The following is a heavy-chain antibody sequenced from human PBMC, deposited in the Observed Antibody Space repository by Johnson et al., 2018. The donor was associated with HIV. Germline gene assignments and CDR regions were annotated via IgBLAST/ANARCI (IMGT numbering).Heavy chain of an antibody. CDR3: ARGASEQFLEWLLNPYTDAFDI. CDR2: INSDGSST. V-gene: IGHV3-74*01. D-gene: IGHD3-3*01. Sequence: VQLVESGGGLVQPGGSLRLSCAASGFTFSSYWMHWVRQAPGKGLVWVSRINSDGSSTSYADSVKGRFTISRDNAKNTLYLQMNSLRAEDTAVYYCARGASEQFLEWLLNPYTDAFDIWGQGTMVTVSS. CDR1: GFTFSSYW. J-gene: IGHJ3*02.